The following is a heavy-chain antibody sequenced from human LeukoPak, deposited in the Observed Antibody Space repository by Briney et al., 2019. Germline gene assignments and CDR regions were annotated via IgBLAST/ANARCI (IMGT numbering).Heavy chain of an antibody. D-gene: IGHD2-21*01. CDR1: DGSVSSGSYY. CDR2: IYYSGST. V-gene: IGHV4-61*01. Sequence: PSETLSLTCTVSDGSVSSGSYYWSWIRQPPGKGLEWIGYIYYSGSTNYNPSLKSRVTISVDTSKNQFSLKLSSVTAADTAVYYCAREAIIPFPNWFDPWGQGTLVTVSS. CDR3: AREAIIPFPNWFDP. J-gene: IGHJ5*02.